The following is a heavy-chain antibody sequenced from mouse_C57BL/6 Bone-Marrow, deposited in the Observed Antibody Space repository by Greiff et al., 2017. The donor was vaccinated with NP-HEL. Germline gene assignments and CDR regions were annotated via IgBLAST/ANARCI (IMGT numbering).Heavy chain of an antibody. J-gene: IGHJ2*01. D-gene: IGHD1-1*01. V-gene: IGHV14-3*01. CDR3: ATCDYYGSSYPDD. CDR1: GFNIKNTY. Sequence: VQLKQSVAELVRPGASVKLSCTASGFNIKNTYMHWVKQRPEQGLEWIGRIDPANGNTKYAPKFQGQATITADTSSNTAYLQLSSLTSEDTAIYYCATCDYYGSSYPDDWGQGTTLTVAS. CDR2: IDPANGNT.